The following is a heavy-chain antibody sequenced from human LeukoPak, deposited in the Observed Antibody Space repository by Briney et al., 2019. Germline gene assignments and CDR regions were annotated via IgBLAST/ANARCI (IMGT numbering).Heavy chain of an antibody. Sequence: GGSLRLSCVASGFTFSSYAMNWVRQAPGKGLEWVSGFSGSDAGTYYADSEKGRFTISRDDSQNTLYLQMNSLRAEDTAVYYCAKRLGYYDLWGQGTLVTASS. CDR3: AKRLGYYDL. CDR2: FSGSDAGT. V-gene: IGHV3-23*01. CDR1: GFTFSSYA. J-gene: IGHJ4*02.